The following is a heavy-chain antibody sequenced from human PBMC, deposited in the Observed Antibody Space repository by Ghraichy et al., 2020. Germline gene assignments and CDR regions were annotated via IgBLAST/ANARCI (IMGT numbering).Heavy chain of an antibody. CDR1: GFTFSSYA. V-gene: IGHV3-23*01. J-gene: IGHJ6*02. Sequence: GGSLRLSCEASGFTFSSYAMSWVRQTPGKGLEWVSGISGSGDSTYYADSVKGRFTISRDNSKNTLYLQMNSLRAEDTAVYYCAKGIAAGTTTISYFYNGLDVWGHVTTVTVSS. CDR3: AKGIAAGTTTISYFYNGLDV. CDR2: ISGSGDST. D-gene: IGHD6-13*01.